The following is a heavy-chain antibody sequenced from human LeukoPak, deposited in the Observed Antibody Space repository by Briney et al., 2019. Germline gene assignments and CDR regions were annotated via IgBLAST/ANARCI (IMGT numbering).Heavy chain of an antibody. CDR2: ISGSGGST. CDR3: AKDLRYCSGGSCYSEGYFDY. D-gene: IGHD2-15*01. CDR1: GFTFSSYS. Sequence: GGSLTLSCAASGFTFSSYSMSWVRQAPGKGLEWVSAISGSGGSTYYPDSVKGLYTISRDNAKSTLYQQIINLRAEDTAVYYCAKDLRYCSGGSCYSEGYFDYWGQGTLVTVSS. V-gene: IGHV3-23*01. J-gene: IGHJ4*02.